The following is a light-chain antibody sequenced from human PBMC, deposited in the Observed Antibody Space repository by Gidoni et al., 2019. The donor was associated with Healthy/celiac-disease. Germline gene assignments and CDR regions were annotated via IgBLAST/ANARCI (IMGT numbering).Light chain of an antibody. V-gene: IGKV1-5*03. CDR2: KAS. Sequence: DIHLTQSPSTLSASVGDRATITCRASQSISSWFAWYQQKPGKAPKLLIYKASSLESGVPSRFSGSGSGTEFTLTISSLQPDDFATYYCQQYNSYSRTFGQGTKVEIK. J-gene: IGKJ1*01. CDR3: QQYNSYSRT. CDR1: QSISSW.